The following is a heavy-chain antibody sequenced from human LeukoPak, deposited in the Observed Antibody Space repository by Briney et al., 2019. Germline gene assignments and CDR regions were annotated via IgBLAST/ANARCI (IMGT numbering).Heavy chain of an antibody. CDR1: GFTFSSYG. D-gene: IGHD3-10*01. V-gene: IGHV3-30*18. CDR3: AKEIYYGSGSYPDY. CDR2: ISNDGNNK. J-gene: IGHJ4*02. Sequence: QSGGSLRLSREASGFTFSSYGIHWVRQAPGKGLEWVAAISNDGNNKYYADSVKGRFTISRDNSKNTLYLQMNSLRAEDTAVYYCAKEIYYGSGSYPDYWGQGTLVIVSS.